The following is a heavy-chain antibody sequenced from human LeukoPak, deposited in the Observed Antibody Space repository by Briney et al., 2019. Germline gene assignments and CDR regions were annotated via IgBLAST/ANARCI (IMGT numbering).Heavy chain of an antibody. J-gene: IGHJ1*01. CDR3: AAAPLLRIAAAGAEYFQH. CDR2: IYTSGST. D-gene: IGHD6-13*01. Sequence: SETLSLTCTVSGGSISSGSYYWSWIRQPAGKGLEWIGRIYTSGSTNYNPSLKSRVTISVDTSKNQFSLKLSSVTAADTAVYYCAAAPLLRIAAAGAEYFQHWGQGTLVTVFS. V-gene: IGHV4-61*02. CDR1: GGSISSGSYY.